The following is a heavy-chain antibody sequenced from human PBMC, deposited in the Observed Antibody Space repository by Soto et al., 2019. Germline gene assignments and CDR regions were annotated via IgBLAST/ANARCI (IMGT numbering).Heavy chain of an antibody. CDR3: ARHNPTEWLRYDY. CDR1: GGSISSYY. CDR2: IYYSGST. Sequence: SETLSLTCTVSGGSISSYYWSWIRQPPGKGLEWIGYIYYSGSTNYNPSLKSRVTISVDTSKNQFSLKLSSVTAADTAVYYCARHNPTEWLRYDYWGQGTLVTVSS. D-gene: IGHD5-12*01. J-gene: IGHJ4*02. V-gene: IGHV4-59*08.